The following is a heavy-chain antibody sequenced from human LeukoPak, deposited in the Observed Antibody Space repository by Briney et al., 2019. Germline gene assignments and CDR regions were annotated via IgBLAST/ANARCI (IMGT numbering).Heavy chain of an antibody. D-gene: IGHD1-26*01. V-gene: IGHV4-38-2*02. J-gene: IGHJ4*02. Sequence: SETLSLTCTVSGYSISSGYYWGWIRQPPGKGLEWIGSIYHSGSTYYNPSLKSRVTISVDTSKNQFSLKLSSVTAADTAVYYCARGRGWELLRVGLFDYWGQGTLVTVSS. CDR3: ARGRGWELLRVGLFDY. CDR1: GYSISSGYY. CDR2: IYHSGST.